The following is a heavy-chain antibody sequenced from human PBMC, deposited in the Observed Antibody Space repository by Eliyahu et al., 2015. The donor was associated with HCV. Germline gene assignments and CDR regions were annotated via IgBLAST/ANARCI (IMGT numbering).Heavy chain of an antibody. CDR1: GGSIXTYX. J-gene: IGHJ5*02. Sequence: QVQLQESGPGLVKPSETLSLTCSVSGGSIXTYXWXWXRQPPGKGLEWIGYIHYSGSTNYNPSLKSRVTISVDTSKNQFSLNLTSVTAADTAVYYCASGGGGIAVAGTGGWFDPWGQGTLVTVSS. CDR3: ASGGGGIAVAGTGGWFDP. CDR2: IHYSGST. V-gene: IGHV4-59*01. D-gene: IGHD6-19*01.